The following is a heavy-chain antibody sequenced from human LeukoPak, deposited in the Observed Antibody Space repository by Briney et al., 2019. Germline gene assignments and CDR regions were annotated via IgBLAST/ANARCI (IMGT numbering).Heavy chain of an antibody. D-gene: IGHD3-10*01. CDR1: GGTFSSYA. CDR3: AASPLTYGSGSYDYYFDY. CDR2: IIPIFGTA. Sequence: SVKVSCKASGGTFSSYAISWVRQAPGQGLEWMGGIIPIFGTANYAQKFQGRVSITADKSTSTAYMELSSLRSEDTAVYYCAASPLTYGSGSYDYYFDYWGQGTLVTVSS. J-gene: IGHJ4*02. V-gene: IGHV1-69*06.